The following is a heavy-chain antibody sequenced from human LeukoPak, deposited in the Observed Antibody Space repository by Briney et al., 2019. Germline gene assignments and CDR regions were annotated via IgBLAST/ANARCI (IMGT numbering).Heavy chain of an antibody. J-gene: IGHJ4*02. CDR2: MNPNSGDT. V-gene: IGHV1-2*02. D-gene: IGHD2-2*01. CDR1: GYTFTAYY. Sequence: ASVKVSCKASGYTFTAYYLHWVRQAPAQGLEWMGWMNPNSGDTNYAQKFQGRVTMTRDTSITTAYMELSGLTSDDTAMYYCARDRMGDCATTSCYLAFWGQGALVTVSS. CDR3: ARDRMGDCATTSCYLAF.